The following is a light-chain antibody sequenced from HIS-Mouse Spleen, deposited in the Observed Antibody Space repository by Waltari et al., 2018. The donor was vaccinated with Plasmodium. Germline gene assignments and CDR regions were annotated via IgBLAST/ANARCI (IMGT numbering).Light chain of an antibody. J-gene: IGKJ3*01. Sequence: EIVMTQSPATLSVSPGDRANISCRASQSVSSNLAWYQQKPGQAPRLLIYGASTRATGIPARFSGSGSGTEFTLTISSLQSEDFAVYYCQQYNNWSFTFGPGTKVDIK. CDR1: QSVSSN. CDR2: GAS. V-gene: IGKV3-15*01. CDR3: QQYNNWSFT.